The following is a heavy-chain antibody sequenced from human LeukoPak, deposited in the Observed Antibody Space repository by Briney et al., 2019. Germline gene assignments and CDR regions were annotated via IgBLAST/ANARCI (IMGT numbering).Heavy chain of an antibody. CDR3: ARDDCGDTCYPGGY. V-gene: IGHV1-3*01. Sequence: AASVKVSCKASGYTFTKYVVHWVRQAPGQRPEWMGWINAGNGDTKYSQNFQDRVTITRDTSANTAYMELSSLTSEDTALYYCARDDCGDTCYPGGYWGQGTLVTVSS. CDR1: GYTFTKYV. J-gene: IGHJ4*02. CDR2: INAGNGDT. D-gene: IGHD2-21*01.